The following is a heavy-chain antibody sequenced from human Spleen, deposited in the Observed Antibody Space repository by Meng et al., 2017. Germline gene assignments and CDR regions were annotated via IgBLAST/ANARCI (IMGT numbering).Heavy chain of an antibody. V-gene: IGHV4-34*01. CDR1: GGPFSDYF. CDR3: ARMGYCNGGSFYSPNGHTDY. J-gene: IGHJ4*02. D-gene: IGHD2-15*01. Sequence: SETLSLTCAVYGGPFSDYFWSWIRQPPGKGLEWIGEINHSGSTKYNPSLKSRVTISVNPSKNQFSLTLNSVTAADTAVYYCARMGYCNGGSFYSPNGHTDYWGQGTLVTVSS. CDR2: INHSGST.